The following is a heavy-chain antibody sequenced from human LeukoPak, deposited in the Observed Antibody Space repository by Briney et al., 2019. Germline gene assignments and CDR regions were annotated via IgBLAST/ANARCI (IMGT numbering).Heavy chain of an antibody. CDR2: IKQDGSEK. Sequence: GGSLRLSCAASGFTFSSYWMSWVRQAPGKGLEWVANIKQDGSEKYYVDSVKGRFTISRDNAKNSLYLQMNSLRAEDTAVYYCARGGIAAAGTRWFDPWGQGTLVTVSS. V-gene: IGHV3-7*01. CDR1: GFTFSSYW. CDR3: ARGGIAAAGTRWFDP. D-gene: IGHD6-13*01. J-gene: IGHJ5*02.